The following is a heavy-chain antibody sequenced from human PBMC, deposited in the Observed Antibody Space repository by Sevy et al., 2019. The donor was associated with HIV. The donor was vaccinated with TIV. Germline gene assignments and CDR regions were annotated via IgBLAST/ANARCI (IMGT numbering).Heavy chain of an antibody. CDR1: VFTFSSFS. CDR2: ITDTGNT. CDR3: AKGWQQWPTDY. J-gene: IGHJ4*02. Sequence: GGSLRLSCAASVFTFSSFSMSWVRQAPGKGLEWISTITDTGNTYYTDSLKGRFSISRDNSKNTLFLQINSLRTEDTAVYYCAKGWQQWPTDYWGQGTLVTVSS. D-gene: IGHD6-19*01. V-gene: IGHV3-23*01.